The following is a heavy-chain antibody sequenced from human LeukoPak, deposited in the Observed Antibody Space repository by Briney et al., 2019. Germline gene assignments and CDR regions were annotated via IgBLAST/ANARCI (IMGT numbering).Heavy chain of an antibody. J-gene: IGHJ6*04. D-gene: IGHD2-15*01. CDR3: AGVVAATSDLDYYGLDV. CDR2: ISSSSDYI. V-gene: IGHV3-21*01. CDR1: GFTFSSYS. Sequence: GGSLRLSCAASGFTFSSYSMNWVRQAPGQGLEWVSSISSSSDYIYYADSVKGRFTISRDNAKNSLYLQMNSLRAEDTAVYYCAGVVAATSDLDYYGLDVWGKGTTVTVFS.